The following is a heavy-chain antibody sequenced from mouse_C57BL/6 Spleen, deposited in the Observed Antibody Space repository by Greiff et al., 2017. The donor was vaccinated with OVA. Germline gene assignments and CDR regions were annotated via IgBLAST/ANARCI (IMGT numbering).Heavy chain of an antibody. CDR2: IDPSDSYT. CDR1: GYTFTSYW. Sequence: QVQLQQPGAELVRPGTSVKLSCKASGYTFTSYWMHWVKQRPGQGLEWIGVIDPSDSYTNYNQKFKGKATLTVDTSSSTAYMQLSSLTSEDSAVYYCVRGIYDYDGYFDVWGTGTTVTVSS. CDR3: VRGIYDYDGYFDV. V-gene: IGHV1-59*01. D-gene: IGHD2-4*01. J-gene: IGHJ1*03.